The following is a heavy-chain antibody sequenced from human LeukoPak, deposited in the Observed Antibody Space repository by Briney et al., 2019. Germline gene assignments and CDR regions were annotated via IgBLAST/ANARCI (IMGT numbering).Heavy chain of an antibody. CDR3: ARGRHYGDY. J-gene: IGHJ4*02. CDR2: ISSSGSTI. D-gene: IGHD1-1*01. CDR1: GFIFTTYG. V-gene: IGHV3-48*03. Sequence: GGSLRLSCAASGFIFTTYGMNWVRQAPGKGLEWVSYISSSGSTIYYADSVMGRFTISRDNAKNSLYLQMNSLRAEDTAVYYCARGRHYGDYWGQGTLVTVSS.